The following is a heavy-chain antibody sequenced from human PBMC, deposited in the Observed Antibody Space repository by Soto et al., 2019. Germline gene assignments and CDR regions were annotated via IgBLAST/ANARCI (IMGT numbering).Heavy chain of an antibody. CDR2: INHSGST. CDR3: ASGAGDLYYYYYGMYV. V-gene: IGHV4-34*01. CDR1: GGSFSGYY. D-gene: IGHD6-13*01. J-gene: IGHJ6*02. Sequence: QVQLQQWGAGLLKPSETLSLTCAVYGGSFSGYYWSWIRQPPGKGLEWIGEINHSGSTNYNPSLKSRVTISVDTSNNQFSLKLSSVTAADTAVYYCASGAGDLYYYYYGMYVWGQGTTVTVSS.